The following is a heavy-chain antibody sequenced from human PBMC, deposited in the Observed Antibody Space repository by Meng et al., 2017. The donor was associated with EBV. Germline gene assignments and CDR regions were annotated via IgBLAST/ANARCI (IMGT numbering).Heavy chain of an antibody. D-gene: IGHD3-9*01. CDR3: ARGRNILADVLDY. CDR2: KNPIIGGS. J-gene: IGHJ4*02. CDR1: RYSCTGYF. V-gene: IGHV1-2*04. Sequence: VPLVQFGPVWNEPKTSVKVSCKACRYSCTGYFSHGVRQAPGHGFEWMGWKNPIIGGSNNGLNFQDCVSLSTVTSIRTAYMEVNRLRSDVTAVYFFARGRNILADVLDYWGQGTLVTVSS.